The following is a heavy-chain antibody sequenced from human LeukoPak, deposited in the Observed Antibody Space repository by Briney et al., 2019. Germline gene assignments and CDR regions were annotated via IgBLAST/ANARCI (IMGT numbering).Heavy chain of an antibody. Sequence: GGSLRLSCAVSGFTVYSNYMTWVRQAPGKGPEWLFVIYSGGDTYYADSVKGRFTISRDNSKNMVYLQMNSLRAEDTAVYYCARTYYYQYMDVWGKGTRVTVSS. CDR2: IYSGGDT. CDR1: GFTVYSNY. J-gene: IGHJ6*03. V-gene: IGHV3-53*01. CDR3: ARTYYYQYMDV.